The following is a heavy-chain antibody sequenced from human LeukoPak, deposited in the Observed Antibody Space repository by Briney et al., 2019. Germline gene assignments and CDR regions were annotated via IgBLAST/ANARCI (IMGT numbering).Heavy chain of an antibody. J-gene: IGHJ4*02. CDR1: GFTFSSYA. D-gene: IGHD3-9*01. Sequence: PGGSLRLSCAASGFTFSSYAMSWVRQAPGKGLEWVSAISGSGGSTYYADSVKGRFTISRDNSKNTLYLQMNSLRAEDTAVYYCARGVEGYDILTGYITNHYYFDYWGQGTLVTVSS. V-gene: IGHV3-23*01. CDR2: ISGSGGST. CDR3: ARGVEGYDILTGYITNHYYFDY.